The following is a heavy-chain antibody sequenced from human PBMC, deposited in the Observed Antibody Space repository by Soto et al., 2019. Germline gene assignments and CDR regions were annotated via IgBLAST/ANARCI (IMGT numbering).Heavy chain of an antibody. V-gene: IGHV3-7*01. CDR3: AEGSR. CDR2: IKEDGSEK. J-gene: IGHJ4*02. CDR1: GFTFSNYW. Sequence: GGSLRLSCAASGFTFSNYWMSWVRQAPGKGLEWVANIKEDGSEKYYVDSVKGRFTISRDNAKNSLYLQMNSLGAEDTAVYYCAEGSRWGQGTLVTVSS.